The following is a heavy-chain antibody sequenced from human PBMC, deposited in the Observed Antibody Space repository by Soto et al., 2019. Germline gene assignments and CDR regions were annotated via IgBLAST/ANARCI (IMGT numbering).Heavy chain of an antibody. CDR1: GGSISNSY. V-gene: IGHV4-59*08. CDR3: ARLGLCSSTDCYVNAIDI. CDR2: MFYSGSST. Sequence: SETLSLTCSVSGGSISNSYWSWIRQPPGKGLEWIGYMFYSGSSTNYNPSLKSRVTISVDTSKNQFSLKLSSVTAADTAVYYCARLGLCSSTDCYVNAIDIWGQGTMVTVSS. D-gene: IGHD2-2*01. J-gene: IGHJ3*02.